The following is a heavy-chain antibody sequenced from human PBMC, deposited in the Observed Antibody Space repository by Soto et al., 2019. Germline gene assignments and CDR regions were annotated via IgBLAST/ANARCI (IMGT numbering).Heavy chain of an antibody. V-gene: IGHV3-30*18. CDR2: ISNDGGNK. D-gene: IGHD3-22*01. CDR1: GFTFSSYG. Sequence: QVQLVESGGGVVQPGTSLRLSCAASGFTFSSYGIHWVRQPPGKGLEWVAVISNDGGNKFYADSVKGRFTISRDNSKNTVYLQMNSLRAEDTAVYYCTNYYDSNGYYNPPYYYGMDVWGQGTTVTVSS. J-gene: IGHJ6*02. CDR3: TNYYDSNGYYNPPYYYGMDV.